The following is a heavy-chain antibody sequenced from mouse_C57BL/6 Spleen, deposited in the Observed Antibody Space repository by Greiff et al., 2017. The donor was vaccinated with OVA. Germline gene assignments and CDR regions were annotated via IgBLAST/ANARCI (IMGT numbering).Heavy chain of an antibody. Sequence: QVQLKQPGAELVKPGASVKMSCKASGYTFTSYWITWVKQRPGQGLEWIGDIYPGSGSTNYNEKFKSKATLTVDTSSSTAYMQLSSLTSEDSAVYYCARSLDDYAWFAYWGQGTLVTVSA. V-gene: IGHV1-55*01. CDR2: IYPGSGST. CDR1: GYTFTSYW. J-gene: IGHJ3*01. D-gene: IGHD2-4*01. CDR3: ARSLDDYAWFAY.